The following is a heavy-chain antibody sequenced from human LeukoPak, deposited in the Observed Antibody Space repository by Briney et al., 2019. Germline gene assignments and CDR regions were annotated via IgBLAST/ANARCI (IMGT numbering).Heavy chain of an antibody. CDR2: INHSGST. D-gene: IGHD6-6*01. CDR3: ARIGGGSSSPDHFDY. J-gene: IGHJ4*02. Sequence: PSETLSLTCAVYGGSFSVYYWSWIRQPPGKGLEWIGEINHSGSTNYNPSLKSRVTISVDTSKNQFSLKLSSVTAADTAVYYCARIGGGSSSPDHFDYWGQGTVVTVSS. CDR1: GGSFSVYY. V-gene: IGHV4-34*01.